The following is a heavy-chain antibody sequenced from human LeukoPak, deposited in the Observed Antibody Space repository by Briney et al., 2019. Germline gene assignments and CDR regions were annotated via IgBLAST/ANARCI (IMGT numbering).Heavy chain of an antibody. D-gene: IGHD6-13*01. V-gene: IGHV1-2*02. Sequence: ASVKVSCKASGYTFTGYYMHWVRQAPGQGLECMGWIDPNSGGPNYAQKFQGRVTMTSDTSISTAYMELNRLTSDDTAVYYCTRGRPVATGGRTHPLYDYWDQGSLVTVSS. CDR2: IDPNSGGP. CDR1: GYTFTGYY. J-gene: IGHJ4*02. CDR3: TRGRPVATGGRTHPLYDY.